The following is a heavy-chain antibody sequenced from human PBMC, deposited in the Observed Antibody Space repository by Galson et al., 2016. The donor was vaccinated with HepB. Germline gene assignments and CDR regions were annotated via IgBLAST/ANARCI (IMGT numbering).Heavy chain of an antibody. CDR3: AWQSYYYYGVDA. J-gene: IGHJ6*02. CDR2: ISASGFT. V-gene: IGHV4-4*07. D-gene: IGHD3-10*01. CDR1: GDAFRKDF. Sequence: SETLSLTCTVSGDAFRKDFWTWIRQPAGKGLQWIGRISASGFTNSSTSLKSRVTLSIDTSKSQFSLRLTSVTAADTSVYYCAWQSYYYYGVDAWGQGTSVTVS.